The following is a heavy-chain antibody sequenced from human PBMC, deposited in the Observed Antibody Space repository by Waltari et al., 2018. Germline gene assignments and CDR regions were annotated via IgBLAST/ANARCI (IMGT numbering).Heavy chain of an antibody. V-gene: IGHV3-48*04. Sequence: EVQLVESGGGLVQPGGSLRLSCAASGFTFSSYSINGVRQAPGKGLEWISYISSSSSPIYYADSVRGRFTISRDNAKNSVYLQMNSLRAEDTAVYYCARDPPVMVVGVSFDYWGQGTLVTVSS. CDR3: ARDPPVMVVGVSFDY. CDR1: GFTFSSYS. J-gene: IGHJ4*02. D-gene: IGHD1-26*01. CDR2: ISSSSSPI.